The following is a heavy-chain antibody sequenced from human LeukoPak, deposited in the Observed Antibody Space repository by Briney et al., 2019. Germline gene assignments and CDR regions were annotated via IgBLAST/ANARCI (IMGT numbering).Heavy chain of an antibody. D-gene: IGHD6-19*01. CDR3: AKDQSSGWLNYYYYYGMDV. V-gene: IGHV3-23*01. J-gene: IGHJ6*02. CDR1: GFTFSSYA. Sequence: GGSLRLSCAASGFTFSSYAMSWVRRAPRKGLEWVSAISGSGGSTYYADSVKGRFTISRDNSKNTLYLQMNSLRAEDTAVYYCAKDQSSGWLNYYYYYGMDVWGQGTTVTVSS. CDR2: ISGSGGST.